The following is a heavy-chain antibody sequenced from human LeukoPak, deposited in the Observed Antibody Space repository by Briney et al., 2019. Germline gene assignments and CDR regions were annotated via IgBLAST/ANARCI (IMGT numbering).Heavy chain of an antibody. CDR2: FDPEDGET. D-gene: IGHD3-22*01. J-gene: IGHJ4*02. V-gene: IGHV1-24*01. Sequence: ASVKVSCKVSGYTLTELSMHWVRQAPGKGLEWMGGFDPEDGETIYAQKFQGRVTMTEDTSTDTAYMELSSLRSEDTAVYYCARGTYYYDSSGYYRDYWGQGTLVTVSS. CDR1: GYTLTELS. CDR3: ARGTYYYDSSGYYRDY.